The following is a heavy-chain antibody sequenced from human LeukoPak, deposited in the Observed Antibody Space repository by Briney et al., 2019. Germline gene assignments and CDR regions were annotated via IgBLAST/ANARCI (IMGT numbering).Heavy chain of an antibody. D-gene: IGHD6-19*01. CDR1: GYSISTSYY. J-gene: IGHJ4*02. CDR2: INYSGST. V-gene: IGHV4-38-2*02. CDR3: TRDGSSAVADY. Sequence: PSETLSLTCTVSGYSISTSYYWGWIRQPPGKGLEWIGSINYSGSTYHNPSLKSRVTMSVDTSNNQFSLKLSSVTAAETAVYYCTRDGSSAVADYWGQGTLVTVSS.